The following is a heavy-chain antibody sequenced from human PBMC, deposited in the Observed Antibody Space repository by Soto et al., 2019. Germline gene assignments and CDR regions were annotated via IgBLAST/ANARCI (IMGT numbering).Heavy chain of an antibody. CDR1: GFTFNTFW. CDR2: IKPDGSAK. CDR3: RIGHYADY. J-gene: IGHJ4*02. Sequence: SLRLSCAASGFTFNTFWMSWVRQAPGKGLEWVATIKPDGSAKDYVASVKGRFTISRDNAKNSLFLQMNSVRAEDTAVYYCRIGHYADYWTQGTLVTVSS. V-gene: IGHV3-7*01.